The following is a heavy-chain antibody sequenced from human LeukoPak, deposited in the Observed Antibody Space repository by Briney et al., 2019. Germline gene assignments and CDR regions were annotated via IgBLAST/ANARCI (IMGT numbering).Heavy chain of an antibody. CDR1: GYSFTSYW. CDR3: ARQLATTYDAFDI. J-gene: IGHJ3*02. D-gene: IGHD5-24*01. V-gene: IGHV5-51*01. Sequence: GESLKISCKGSGYSFTSYWIGWVRQMPGKGLEWMGIIYPGDSDTRYSPSFQGQVTISADKSISTAYLQWSSLKASDIAMYYCARQLATTYDAFDIWGQGTMVTVSS. CDR2: IYPGDSDT.